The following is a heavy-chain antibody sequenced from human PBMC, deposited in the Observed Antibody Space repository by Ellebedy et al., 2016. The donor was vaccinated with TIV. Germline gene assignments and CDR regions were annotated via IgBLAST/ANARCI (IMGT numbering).Heavy chain of an antibody. J-gene: IGHJ5*02. CDR3: AGAEAEGWFDP. V-gene: IGHV3-33*08. CDR1: GFTFKNYG. Sequence: PGGSLRLSCTASGFTFKNYGMHWVRQAPGQGLEWVADIWHDDIKKYYAASVQGRFTISRDNSKTNLYLQMNNLRVDDKDVYYCAGAEAEGWFDPWGQGTLVTVSS. CDR2: IWHDDIKK.